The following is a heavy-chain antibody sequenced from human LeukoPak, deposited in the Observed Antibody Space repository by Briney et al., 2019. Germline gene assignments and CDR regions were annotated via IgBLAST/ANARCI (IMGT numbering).Heavy chain of an antibody. CDR1: GFTFSSYG. D-gene: IGHD6-6*01. V-gene: IGHV3-30*18. CDR3: AKDGLEYSSSSSVFDY. CDR2: ISYDGSNK. J-gene: IGHJ4*02. Sequence: GGSLRLSCAASGFTFSSYGMHWVRQAPGKGLEWVAVISYDGSNKYYADSVKGRFTISRDNSKNTLYLQMNSLRAEDTAVYYCAKDGLEYSSSSSVFDYWGQGTLVTVPS.